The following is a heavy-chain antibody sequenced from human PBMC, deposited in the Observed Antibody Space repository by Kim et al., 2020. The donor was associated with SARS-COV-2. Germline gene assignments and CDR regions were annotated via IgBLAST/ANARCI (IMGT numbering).Heavy chain of an antibody. D-gene: IGHD3-9*01. CDR3: ASTYYDILTGRGAYYGMDV. J-gene: IGHJ6*02. V-gene: IGHV4-39*01. CDR2: IYYSGST. CDR1: GGSISSSSYY. Sequence: SETLSLTCTVSGGSISSSSYYWGWIRQPPGKGLEWIGSIYYSGSTYYNPSLKSRVTISVDTSKNQFSLKLSSVTAADTAVYYCASTYYDILTGRGAYYGMDVWGQGTTVTVSS.